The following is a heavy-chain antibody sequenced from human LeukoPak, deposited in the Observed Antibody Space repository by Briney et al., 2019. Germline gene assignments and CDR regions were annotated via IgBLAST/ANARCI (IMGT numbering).Heavy chain of an antibody. CDR3: ARSDIVATIYNY. CDR2: IIPIFGTA. D-gene: IGHD5-12*01. Sequence: SVKVSCKASGGTFSNYAMSWVRQAPGQGLEWMGGIIPIFGTANYAQKFQGRVTITADESTSTAYMELSSLRSEDTAVYYCARSDIVATIYNYWGQGTLVTVSS. J-gene: IGHJ4*02. V-gene: IGHV1-69*13. CDR1: GGTFSNYA.